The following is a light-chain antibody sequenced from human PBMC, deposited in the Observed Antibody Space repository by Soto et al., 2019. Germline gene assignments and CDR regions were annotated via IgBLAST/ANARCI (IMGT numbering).Light chain of an antibody. CDR3: MQGTDCPYT. J-gene: IGKJ2*01. V-gene: IGKV2-30*01. Sequence: DIVMTQSPLSLPVTLGQPASISCRSSQSPVTTDGNTYLNWFQQRPGQSPRRLIYKVSIRDSGVPDRFSGSGSGTEFTSKISRVEVEDVGVYFCMQGTDCPYTFGQGTKLEI. CDR2: KVS. CDR1: QSPVTTDGNTY.